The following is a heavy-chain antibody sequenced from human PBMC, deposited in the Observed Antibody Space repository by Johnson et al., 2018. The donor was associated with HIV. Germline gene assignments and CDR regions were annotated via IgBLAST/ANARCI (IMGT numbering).Heavy chain of an antibody. V-gene: IGHV3-13*01. J-gene: IGHJ3*02. D-gene: IGHD1-26*01. CDR2: IGTAGDT. CDR1: GFTFSSYD. Sequence: VQLVESGGGLVQPGGSLRLSCAASGFTFSSYDMHWVRQATGNGLEWVSAIGTAGDTYYPGSVKGRFTISRENAKNSLYLQMNSLRAGDTAVYYCARGPPLQWELRGNAFDIWGQGTMVTVSS. CDR3: ARGPPLQWELRGNAFDI.